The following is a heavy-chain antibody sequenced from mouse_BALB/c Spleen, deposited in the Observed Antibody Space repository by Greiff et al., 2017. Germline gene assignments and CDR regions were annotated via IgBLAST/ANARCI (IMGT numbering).Heavy chain of an antibody. CDR1: GFSLTSYG. Sequence: VQLQESGPGLVQPSQSLSITCTVSGFSLTSYGVHWVRQSPGKGLEWLGVIWSGGSTDYNAAFISRLSISKDNSKSQVFFIMNSLQADDTAIYYCARNWREYDYDGAMDYWGQGTSVTVSS. J-gene: IGHJ4*01. D-gene: IGHD2-4*01. V-gene: IGHV2-4-1*01. CDR3: ARNWREYDYDGAMDY. CDR2: IWSGGST.